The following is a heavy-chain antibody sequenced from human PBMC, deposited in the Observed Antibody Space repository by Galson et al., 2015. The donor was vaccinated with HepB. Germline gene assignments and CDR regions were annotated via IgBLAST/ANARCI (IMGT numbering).Heavy chain of an antibody. CDR1: GGSISSGAYS. V-gene: IGHV4-30-4*07. CDR2: LYYSGST. J-gene: IGHJ3*01. Sequence: TLSLTCAVSGGSISSGAYSWNWIRQPPGKGLEWIGYLYYSGSTYYTPSLKSRVTISVDTSKNQFSLKLNSVTAAGTALYFCARTQYDYGPVNWVGALDVWGQGTIVTVSS. CDR3: ARTQYDYGPVNWVGALDV. D-gene: IGHD3-10*01.